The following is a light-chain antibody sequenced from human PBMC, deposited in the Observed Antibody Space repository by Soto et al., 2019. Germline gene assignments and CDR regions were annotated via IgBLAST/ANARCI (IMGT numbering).Light chain of an antibody. J-gene: IGKJ1*01. CDR1: QSVGNN. CDR3: QQYNNWPLWT. CDR2: GAS. Sequence: EVVMTQSRATLPVSPGGRVTLSCRASQSVGNNLAWYQQRPGQPPRLLIYGASTRDTGVPTRFSGSGSGTEFTLTITSLQSEDFAVYYCQQYNNWPLWTFGQGTKVDIK. V-gene: IGKV3D-15*01.